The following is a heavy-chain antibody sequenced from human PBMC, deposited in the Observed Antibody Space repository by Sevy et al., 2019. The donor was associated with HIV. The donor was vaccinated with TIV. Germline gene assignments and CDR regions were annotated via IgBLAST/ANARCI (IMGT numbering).Heavy chain of an antibody. Sequence: GGSLRLSCTSSGFTFGDYAMSWFRQAPGKGLEWVAFIRRNSHEPYGGTTEYAGFVKGRFPISRDDSKSMAYMQMNSLQTEDTAVYYCTRALATADTPEYYFDYWGQGILVTVSS. J-gene: IGHJ4*02. D-gene: IGHD5-12*01. CDR2: IRRNSHEPYGGTT. CDR1: GFTFGDYA. V-gene: IGHV3-49*03. CDR3: TRALATADTPEYYFDY.